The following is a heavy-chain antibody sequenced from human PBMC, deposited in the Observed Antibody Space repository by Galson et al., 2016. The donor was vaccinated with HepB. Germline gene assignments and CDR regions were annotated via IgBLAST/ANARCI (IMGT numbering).Heavy chain of an antibody. D-gene: IGHD2/OR15-2a*01. J-gene: IGHJ4*02. V-gene: IGHV3-48*03. CDR3: ARVGDSSMDLDY. Sequence: SLRLSCAASGFTFSTYEMNWVRQAPGKGLEWVSYISSSGTTKYHADSVKGRFTISRDNARNSLFLQMNSLRAKDTAVYYFARVGDSSMDLDYWDQGPLVTVSS. CDR1: GFTFSTYE. CDR2: ISSSGTTK.